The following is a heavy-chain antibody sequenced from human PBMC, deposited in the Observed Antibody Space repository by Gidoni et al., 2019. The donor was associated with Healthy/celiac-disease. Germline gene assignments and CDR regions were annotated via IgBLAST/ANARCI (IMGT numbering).Heavy chain of an antibody. D-gene: IGHD3-10*01. CDR1: GGSIRSGGYY. V-gene: IGHV4-31*01. CDR3: ARYYGKPDWYFDL. J-gene: IGHJ2*01. CDR2: IYYSGST. Sequence: QVQLQESGPGLVKPSQTLSLTCTVSGGSIRSGGYYWSWIRQHPGKGLEWIGYIYYSGSTYYNPSLKSLVTISVDTSKNQFSLKLSSVTAADTAVYYCARYYGKPDWYFDLWGRGTLVTVSS.